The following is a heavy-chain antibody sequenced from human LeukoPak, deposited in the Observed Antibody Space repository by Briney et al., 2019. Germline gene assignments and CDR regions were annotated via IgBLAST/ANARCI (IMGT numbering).Heavy chain of an antibody. V-gene: IGHV4-4*02. CDR1: GGSISSSNW. J-gene: IGHJ5*02. CDR2: IYHSGST. D-gene: IGHD3-10*01. Sequence: PSETLSLTCAVSGGSISSSNWWSWVRQPPGKGLEWIGEIYHSGSTNYNPSLKSRVTISVDKSKNQFSLKLSSVTAADTAVYYCARSMVRGVIPFDPWGQGTLVTVSS. CDR3: ARSMVRGVIPFDP.